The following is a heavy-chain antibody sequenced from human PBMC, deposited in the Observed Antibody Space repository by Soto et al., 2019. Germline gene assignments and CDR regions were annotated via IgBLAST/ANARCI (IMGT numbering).Heavy chain of an antibody. Sequence: ASVKVSCKASGGTFSSYAISWVRQAPGQGLEWMGGIIPIFGTANYAQKFQGRVTITADESTSTAYMELSSLRSEDTAVYYCASRAGELSSYYFDYWGQGTLVTVSS. CDR2: IIPIFGTA. J-gene: IGHJ4*02. CDR3: ASRAGELSSYYFDY. CDR1: GGTFSSYA. V-gene: IGHV1-69*13. D-gene: IGHD3-16*02.